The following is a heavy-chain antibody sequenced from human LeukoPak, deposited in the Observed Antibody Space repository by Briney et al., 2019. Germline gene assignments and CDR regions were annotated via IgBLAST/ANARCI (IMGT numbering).Heavy chain of an antibody. CDR1: GFTFSSYS. D-gene: IGHD6-19*01. V-gene: IGHV3-21*01. CDR3: AKDVRTIIAVAGTFDD. Sequence: GGSLRLSCAASGFTFSSYSMNWVRQAPGKGLEWVSSISSSSSYIYYADSVKGRFTISRDNAKNSLYLQMNSLRAEDTAVYYCAKDVRTIIAVAGTFDDWGQGTLVTVSS. J-gene: IGHJ4*02. CDR2: ISSSSSYI.